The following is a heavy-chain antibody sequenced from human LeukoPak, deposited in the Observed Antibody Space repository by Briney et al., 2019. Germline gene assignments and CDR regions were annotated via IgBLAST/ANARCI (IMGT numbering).Heavy chain of an antibody. J-gene: IGHJ3*02. CDR2: IYHSGSI. CDR1: GYSISNGYY. V-gene: IGHV4-38-2*02. CDR3: ARDGGTYYDFWSDAFDI. Sequence: SETLSLTCTVSGYSISNGYYWGWIRQPPGKGLEWIGSIYHSGSIYYNPSLKSRVTISVDTSKNQLSLKLSSVTAADTAVYYCARDGGTYYDFWSDAFDIWGQGTMVTVSS. D-gene: IGHD3-3*01.